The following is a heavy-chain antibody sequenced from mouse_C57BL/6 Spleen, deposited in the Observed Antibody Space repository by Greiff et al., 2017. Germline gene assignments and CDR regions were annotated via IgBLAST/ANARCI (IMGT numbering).Heavy chain of an antibody. CDR1: GYTFTSSW. CDR2: IYPGSGST. J-gene: IGHJ4*01. Sequence: QVQLQQPGAELVKPGASVKMSCKASGYTFTSSWITWVKQRPGQGLEWIGDIYPGSGSTNYNEKFKSKATLTVDTSSSTAYMQLSSLTSEDAAVYYCARRDYGSSYFYAMDYWGQGTSVTVSS. D-gene: IGHD1-1*01. V-gene: IGHV1-55*01. CDR3: ARRDYGSSYFYAMDY.